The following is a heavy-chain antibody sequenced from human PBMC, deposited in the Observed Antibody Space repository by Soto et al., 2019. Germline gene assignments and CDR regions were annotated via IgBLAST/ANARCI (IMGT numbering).Heavy chain of an antibody. CDR2: ISAYNGNT. Sequence: QVQLVQSGAEVKKPGASVKVSSKASGYTFTSYGISWVRQAPGQGLEWMGWISAYNGNTNYAQKLQGRVTMTTDTSTSTAYMELRTLRSAYTAVYYCARHVPYDYLWGNPRRAWMDVWRQGTKVTVSS. J-gene: IGHJ6*02. CDR3: ARHVPYDYLWGNPRRAWMDV. D-gene: IGHD3-16*01. V-gene: IGHV1-18*01. CDR1: GYTFTSYG.